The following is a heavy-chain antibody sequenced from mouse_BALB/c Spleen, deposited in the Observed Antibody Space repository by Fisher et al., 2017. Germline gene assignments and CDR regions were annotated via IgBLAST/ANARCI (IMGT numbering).Heavy chain of an antibody. V-gene: IGHV1-20*01. D-gene: IGHD1-2*01. CDR3: ARDYGLYWYFDV. J-gene: IGHJ1*01. Sequence: KFKGKATLTVDKSSSTAHMELRSLTSEDSAVYYCARDYGLYWYFDVWGAGTTVTVSS.